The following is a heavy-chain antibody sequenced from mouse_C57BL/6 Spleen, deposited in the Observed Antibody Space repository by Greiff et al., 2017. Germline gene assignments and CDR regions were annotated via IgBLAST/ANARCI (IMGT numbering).Heavy chain of an antibody. D-gene: IGHD1-1*01. J-gene: IGHJ1*03. CDR1: GYTFTSYW. CDR3: TLMTTGGEDWDFDV. Sequence: VQLQQSGTVLARPGASVKMSCKTSGYTFTSYWMHWVKQRPGQGLEWIGAIYPGNSDTSYNQKFKGKAKLTAVTSANTAYMELSSLTNEDSAVYYGTLMTTGGEDWDFDVWGKGTTVTVSA. V-gene: IGHV1-5*01. CDR2: IYPGNSDT.